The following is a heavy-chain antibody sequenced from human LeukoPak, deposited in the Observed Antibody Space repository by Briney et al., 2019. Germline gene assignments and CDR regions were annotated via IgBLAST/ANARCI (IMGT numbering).Heavy chain of an antibody. Sequence: GGSLRLSCAASGFTFSSYGMHWVRHAPGKGREWVAVISYDGSNKYYADSVKGRFTISRDNSKNTLYLQMNSLRAEDTAVYYCASGVTTVTCDYWGQGTLVTVSS. CDR3: ASGVTTVTCDY. CDR1: GFTFSSYG. V-gene: IGHV3-30*03. J-gene: IGHJ4*02. D-gene: IGHD4-17*01. CDR2: ISYDGSNK.